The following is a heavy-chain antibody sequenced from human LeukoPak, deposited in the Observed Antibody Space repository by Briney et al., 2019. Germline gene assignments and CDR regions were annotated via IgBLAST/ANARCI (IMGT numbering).Heavy chain of an antibody. CDR1: GYTFTIYY. J-gene: IGHJ3*02. Sequence: ASVKVSCKASGYTFTIYYMHWVRQAPGQGLEWMGIINPSGGSTSYAQKIQGRVTMTRDMSTSTAYMELRSLRSDDTAVYYCARDRRWTTSDYDAFDIWGQGTMVTVSS. V-gene: IGHV1-46*01. CDR2: INPSGGST. D-gene: IGHD4-17*01. CDR3: ARDRRWTTSDYDAFDI.